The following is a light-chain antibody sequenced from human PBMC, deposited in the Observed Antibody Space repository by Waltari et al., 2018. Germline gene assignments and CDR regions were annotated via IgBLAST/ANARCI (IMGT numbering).Light chain of an antibody. CDR2: GAS. Sequence: EFALTQSPGTLSLSPGARATLSCRASQSVGGTLAWYQQKPGQAPRLLMYGASIRAPGTPDRFSGTGSGTDFSLTISRLEPEDFAVYYCQHYVRLPATFGQGTKVEIK. CDR3: QHYVRLPAT. V-gene: IGKV3-20*01. CDR1: QSVGGT. J-gene: IGKJ1*01.